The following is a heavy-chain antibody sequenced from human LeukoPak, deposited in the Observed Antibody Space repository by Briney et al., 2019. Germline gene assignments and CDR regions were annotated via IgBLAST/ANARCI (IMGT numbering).Heavy chain of an antibody. CDR3: ARWDDSSGYYYRY. CDR2: IYYSGST. V-gene: IGHV4-59*01. D-gene: IGHD3-22*01. Sequence: PSETLSLTCTVSGGSISSYYWSWIRQPPGKGLEWIGYIYYSGSTNYNPSLKSRVTISVDTSKNQFSLKLSSVTAADTAVYYCARWDDSSGYYYRYWGQGTLVTVSS. J-gene: IGHJ4*02. CDR1: GGSISSYY.